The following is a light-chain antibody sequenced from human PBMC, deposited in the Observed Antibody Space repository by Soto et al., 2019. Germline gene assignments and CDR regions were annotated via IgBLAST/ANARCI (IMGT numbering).Light chain of an antibody. V-gene: IGKV3-20*01. CDR2: AAP. CDR1: QSFSSNY. J-gene: IGKJ1*01. Sequence: EIVLTQSPGTLSLSPGERATLSCRASQSFSSNYLAWYQQKPGQAPRLLIYAAPSRATGIPDRFSGSGSGTDFTLTISRLAPEVFAVYYCQQYGISPRTFCQGTKVDIK. CDR3: QQYGISPRT.